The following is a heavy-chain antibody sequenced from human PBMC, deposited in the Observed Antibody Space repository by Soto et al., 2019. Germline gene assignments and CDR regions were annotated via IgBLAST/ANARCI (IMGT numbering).Heavy chain of an antibody. D-gene: IGHD6-19*01. J-gene: IGHJ4*02. V-gene: IGHV4-34*01. Sequence: QVQLQQWGARLLKPSETLSLTCAVYGGSFSGYYWSWIRQPPGKGLECIGQINHSGSTNYNPSLKSRVTISVDTSKNQFSLKLSSVTAADTAVYYCARGIAVAGTADYWGQGTLVTVSS. CDR3: ARGIAVAGTADY. CDR1: GGSFSGYY. CDR2: INHSGST.